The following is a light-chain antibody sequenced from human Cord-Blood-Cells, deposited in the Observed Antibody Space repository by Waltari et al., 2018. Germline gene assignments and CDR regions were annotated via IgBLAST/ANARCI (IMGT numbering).Light chain of an antibody. CDR3: QSYDSSLSEGV. CDR1: SSNIGAGYD. V-gene: IGLV1-40*01. Sequence: QSVLTQPPSVSGAPGQRVTISCPGSSSNIGAGYDVHWYQQLPGTAPKLLIYGNSNRPSGVPDRFSGSKSGTSASLAITGLQAEDEADYYCQSYDSSLSEGVFGTGTKVTVL. J-gene: IGLJ1*01. CDR2: GNS.